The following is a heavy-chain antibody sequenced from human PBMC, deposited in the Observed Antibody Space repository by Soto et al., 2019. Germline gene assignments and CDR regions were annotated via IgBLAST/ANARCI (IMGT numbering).Heavy chain of an antibody. CDR2: MNPNSGNT. CDR1: GYTFTSYD. J-gene: IGHJ5*02. CDR3: ARGTYYDYVWGSYRYTAHNWFDP. Sequence: QVQLVQSGAEVKKPGASVKVSCKASGYTFTSYDINWVRQATGQGLEWMGWMNPNSGNTGYAQKFQGRVTMTRNTSISKAYMELSSLRSEDTAVYYCARGTYYDYVWGSYRYTAHNWFDPWGQGTLVTVSS. V-gene: IGHV1-8*01. D-gene: IGHD3-16*02.